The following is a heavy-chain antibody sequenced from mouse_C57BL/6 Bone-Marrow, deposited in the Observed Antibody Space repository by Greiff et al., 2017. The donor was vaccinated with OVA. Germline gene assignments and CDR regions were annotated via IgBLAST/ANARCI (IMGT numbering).Heavy chain of an antibody. D-gene: IGHD4-1*02. V-gene: IGHV2-2*01. CDR2: IWSGGST. Sequence: VKLMESGPGLVQPSQSLSITCTVSGFSLTSYGVHWVRQSPGKGLEWLGVIWSGGSTDYYAAFISSLSIREDKSKSQVFIKMNSLQADDTAIYCCASQLRTTLDYWGQGTTLTVSS. CDR1: GFSLTSYG. J-gene: IGHJ2*01. CDR3: ASQLRTTLDY.